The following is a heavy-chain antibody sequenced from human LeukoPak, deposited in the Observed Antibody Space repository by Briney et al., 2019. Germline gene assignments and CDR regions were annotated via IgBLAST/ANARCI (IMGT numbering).Heavy chain of an antibody. D-gene: IGHD4-17*01. Sequence: ASVKVSCKASVYTFTSYYMHWVRPAPGQGLEWMGIINPSGGSTSYAQKFQGRVTMTRDMSTSTVYMELSSLRSEDTAVYYCARRDGDYYYGDWGQGTLVTVSS. CDR3: ARRDGDYYYGD. CDR1: VYTFTSYY. V-gene: IGHV1-46*01. J-gene: IGHJ4*02. CDR2: INPSGGST.